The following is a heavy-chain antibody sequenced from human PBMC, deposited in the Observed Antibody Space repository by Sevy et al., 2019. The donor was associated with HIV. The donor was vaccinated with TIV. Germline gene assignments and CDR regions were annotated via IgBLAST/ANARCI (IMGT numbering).Heavy chain of an antibody. J-gene: IGHJ4*02. CDR2: INPDGSKI. CDR1: AINIRDYW. V-gene: IGHV3-7*05. D-gene: IGHD2-15*01. CDR3: VRAIQLAASY. Sequence: GGSLRLSCEASAINIRDYWMNWVRQAPGKGLEWVANINPDGSKIYYADSVKGRFTFSGASANNSVLLQMSSLRADDAAVYYCVRAIQLAASYWGQGMLVTVSS.